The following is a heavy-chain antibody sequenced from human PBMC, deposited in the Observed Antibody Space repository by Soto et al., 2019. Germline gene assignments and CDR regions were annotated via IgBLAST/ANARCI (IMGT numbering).Heavy chain of an antibody. V-gene: IGHV4-61*01. CDR1: GGSVSSDSYY. D-gene: IGHD3-22*01. J-gene: IGHJ4*02. CDR2: VYYSGST. Sequence: PSDTLSLTFTVSGGSVSSDSYYWSWIRQSPGKGLELIGYVYYSGSTKYNPSLKSRLTISVDTSKNQFSLKLSSVTAAETAVYYCARMYYYDGSRPLGXWGQRTWVTVSX. CDR3: ARMYYYDGSRPLGX.